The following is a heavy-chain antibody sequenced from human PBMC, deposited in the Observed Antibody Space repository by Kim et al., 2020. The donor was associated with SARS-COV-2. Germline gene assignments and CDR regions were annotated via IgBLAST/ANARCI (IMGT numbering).Heavy chain of an antibody. D-gene: IGHD6-25*01. Sequence: GGSLRLSCAASGFILSNFGMHWVRQAPGKGLEWVAFISYDGSDDHYAASVQGRFKISRDNPKSTLFLEMNSLRPEDTALYSCARGQVGFDYYMDIWGNGTTVTVSS. CDR2: ISYDGSDD. V-gene: IGHV3-30*03. CDR1: GFILSNFG. CDR3: ARGQVGFDYYMDI. J-gene: IGHJ6*03.